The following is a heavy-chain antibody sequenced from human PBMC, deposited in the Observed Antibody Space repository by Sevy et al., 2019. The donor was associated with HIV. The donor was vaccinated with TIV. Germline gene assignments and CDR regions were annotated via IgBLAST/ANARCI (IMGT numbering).Heavy chain of an antibody. Sequence: SETLSLTCTVSGGSISSYYWSWIRLPAGKGLEWMGRIYTSGSTNYNPSLKSRVTMSVDTSKNQFSLKLSSVTAADTAVYYCARVMGGLWGSSWTFDYWGQGTLVTVSS. CDR1: GGSISSYY. J-gene: IGHJ4*02. D-gene: IGHD6-13*01. CDR2: IYTSGST. CDR3: ARVMGGLWGSSWTFDY. V-gene: IGHV4-4*07.